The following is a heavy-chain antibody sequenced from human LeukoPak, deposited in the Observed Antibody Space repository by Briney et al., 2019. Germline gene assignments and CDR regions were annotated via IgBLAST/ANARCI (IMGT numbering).Heavy chain of an antibody. CDR2: ISYDGSNK. CDR3: AKDQSGTIALDY. J-gene: IGHJ4*02. Sequence: QPGGSLRLSCAASGFTFSSYEMNWVRQAPGKGLEWVAVISYDGSNKYYADSVKGRFTISRDNSKNTLYLQMNSLRAEDTAVYYCAKDQSGTIALDYWGQGTLVTVSS. V-gene: IGHV3-30*18. D-gene: IGHD3-3*01. CDR1: GFTFSSYE.